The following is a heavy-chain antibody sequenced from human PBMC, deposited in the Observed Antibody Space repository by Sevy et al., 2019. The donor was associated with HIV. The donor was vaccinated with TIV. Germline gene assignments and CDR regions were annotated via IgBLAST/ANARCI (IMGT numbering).Heavy chain of an antibody. CDR3: AREATRYCSGGDCSRRNYYFYMDI. V-gene: IGHV3-66*02. Sequence: GGSLRLSCAASGFTVGSTYMSWVRQAPGKGLEWVSIIYSGGNTYYADSVKGRFIISRDDSRNTLYLQMNSLRGEDTAAYFCAREATRYCSGGDCSRRNYYFYMDIWGKGTTVTVSS. CDR2: IYSGGNT. CDR1: GFTVGSTY. J-gene: IGHJ6*03. D-gene: IGHD2-15*01.